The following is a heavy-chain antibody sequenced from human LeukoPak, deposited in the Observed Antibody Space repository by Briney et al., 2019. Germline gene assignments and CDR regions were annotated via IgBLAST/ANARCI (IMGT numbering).Heavy chain of an antibody. Sequence: PGGPLRLSCAASGFTVSNNYMRWVRQAPGKGLEWVSSIYSRGSTSYVDSVKGRFTISRDNSKNTLFLQMKSLRVEDTAVYYCARDYYGPWGQGTLVTVSS. J-gene: IGHJ5*02. D-gene: IGHD3-22*01. V-gene: IGHV3-66*03. CDR1: GFTVSNNY. CDR3: ARDYYGP. CDR2: IYSRGST.